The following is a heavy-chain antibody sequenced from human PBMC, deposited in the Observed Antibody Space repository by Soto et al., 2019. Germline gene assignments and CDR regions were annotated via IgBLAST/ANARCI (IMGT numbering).Heavy chain of an antibody. D-gene: IGHD2-2*01. V-gene: IGHV4-30-4*01. J-gene: IGHJ5*02. Sequence: QVQLQESGPGLVKPSQTLSLTCTVSGGSISSGDYYWSWIRQPPGKGLEWIGYIYYSGSTYYNPSLKGRVTIPVDTSKNQFTLKLSSVTAADTAVYYCARAPHYPAATNWFDPWGQGTLVTVSS. CDR2: IYYSGST. CDR1: GGSISSGDYY. CDR3: ARAPHYPAATNWFDP.